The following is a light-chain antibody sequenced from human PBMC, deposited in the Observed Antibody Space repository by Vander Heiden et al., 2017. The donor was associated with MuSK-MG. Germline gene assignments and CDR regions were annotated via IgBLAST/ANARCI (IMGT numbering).Light chain of an antibody. CDR2: RNN. J-gene: IGLJ1*01. Sequence: QSVLTQPPSASGTPGQRVTISCSGSSSNIGSNTVNWYQQPPGTAPKLLIYRNNQRPSGVPDRFSGSKSGTSASLAISGLQSEDEADYYCAAWDDSLNGPVFGTGTKVTVL. CDR1: SSNIGSNT. V-gene: IGLV1-44*01. CDR3: AAWDDSLNGPV.